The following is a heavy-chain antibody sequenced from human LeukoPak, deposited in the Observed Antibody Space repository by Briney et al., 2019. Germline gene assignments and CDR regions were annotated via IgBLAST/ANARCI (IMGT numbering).Heavy chain of an antibody. D-gene: IGHD2-15*01. Sequence: PSETLSLTCTVSGGSISSYYWSWIRQPPGKGLEWIGSIYHSGSTYYNPSLKSRVTISVDTSKNQFSLKLSSVTAADTAVYYCARDGGYCSGGSCYKRFDPWGQGTLVTVSS. CDR2: IYHSGST. CDR3: ARDGGYCSGGSCYKRFDP. V-gene: IGHV4-38-2*02. CDR1: GGSISSYY. J-gene: IGHJ5*02.